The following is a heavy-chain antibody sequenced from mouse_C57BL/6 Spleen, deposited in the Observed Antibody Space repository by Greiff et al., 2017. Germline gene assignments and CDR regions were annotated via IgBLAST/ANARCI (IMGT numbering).Heavy chain of an antibody. D-gene: IGHD3-2*02. CDR2: IYPGSGST. Sequence: VQLQQPGAELVKPGASVKMSCKASGYTFTRYWITWVKQRPGQGLEWIGDIYPGSGSTNYNEKFKSKATLTVDTSASTAYMQLSSLTSEHSAVFYCARSQLRLCAMDYWGRGTSVTVSA. J-gene: IGHJ4*01. CDR1: GYTFTRYW. V-gene: IGHV1-55*01. CDR3: ARSQLRLCAMDY.